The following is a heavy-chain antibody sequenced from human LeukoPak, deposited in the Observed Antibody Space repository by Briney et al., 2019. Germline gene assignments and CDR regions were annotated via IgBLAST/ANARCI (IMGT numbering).Heavy chain of an antibody. J-gene: IGHJ4*02. CDR3: AREDPYSSGWSFDY. V-gene: IGHV3-48*02. Sequence: GGSLRLSCAASGFTFSSYSMNWVRQAPGKGLEWVSYISSSSSTIYYADSVKGRFTISRDNAKNSLYLQMNSLRDEDTAVYYCAREDPYSSGWSFDYWGQGTLVTVSS. D-gene: IGHD6-19*01. CDR2: ISSSSSTI. CDR1: GFTFSSYS.